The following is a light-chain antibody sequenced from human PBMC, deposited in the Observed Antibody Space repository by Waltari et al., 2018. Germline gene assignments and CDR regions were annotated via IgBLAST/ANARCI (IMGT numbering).Light chain of an antibody. J-gene: IGKJ2*01. CDR1: QTVLYSSNNRNN. CDR3: QQYYITPYT. CDR2: WAS. V-gene: IGKV4-1*01. Sequence: DIGMTQAPDSLAVSLGARATINCRSNQTVLYSSNNRNNLAWYQHKPGQSPKLLIYWASTRESGVPDRFSGSGSGTDFTLTISSLQAEDVAVYYCQQYYITPYTFGQGTKLEIK.